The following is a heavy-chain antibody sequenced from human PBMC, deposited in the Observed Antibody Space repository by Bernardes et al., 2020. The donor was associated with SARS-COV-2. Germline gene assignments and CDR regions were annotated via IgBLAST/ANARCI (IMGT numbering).Heavy chain of an antibody. CDR3: ARIYYDSSGYPFDY. J-gene: IGHJ4*02. CDR2: IFSNDEK. Sequence: SGPTLVKPTETLTLTCTVSGFSLSNARMGVSWIRQPPGKALEWLAHIFSNDEKSYSTSLKSRLTISKDTSKSQVVLTMTNMDPVDTATYYCARIYYDSSGYPFDYWGQGTLVTVSS. D-gene: IGHD3-22*01. CDR1: GFSLSNARMG. V-gene: IGHV2-26*01.